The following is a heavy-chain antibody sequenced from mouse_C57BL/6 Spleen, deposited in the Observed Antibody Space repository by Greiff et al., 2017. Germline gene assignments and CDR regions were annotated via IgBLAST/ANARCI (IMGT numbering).Heavy chain of an antibody. CDR2: IYPGDGDT. D-gene: IGHD2-5*01. V-gene: IGHV1-82*01. CDR1: GYAFSSSW. CDR3: ARDRPSIVTTFYAMDY. Sequence: QVQLQQSGPELVKPGASVKISCKASGYAFSSSWMNWVKQRPGKGLEWIGRIYPGDGDTTYNGKFKGKATLTADKSSSTAYMQLSRLTAEDSAVYFWARDRPSIVTTFYAMDYWGQGTSVTVSS. J-gene: IGHJ4*01.